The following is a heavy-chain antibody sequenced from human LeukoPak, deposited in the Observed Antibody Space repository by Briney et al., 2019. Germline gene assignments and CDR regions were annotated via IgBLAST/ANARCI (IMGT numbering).Heavy chain of an antibody. Sequence: PGGSLRLSCAASGFTFDDYAMHWVRQAPGKGLEWVSGISWNSGSIGYADSVKGRFTISRDNAKNTLYLQMNSLRVEDTAVYYCAKGGRAHFDFWGQGTLVTVSS. D-gene: IGHD3-16*01. J-gene: IGHJ4*02. CDR3: AKGGRAHFDF. CDR1: GFTFDDYA. CDR2: ISWNSGSI. V-gene: IGHV3-9*01.